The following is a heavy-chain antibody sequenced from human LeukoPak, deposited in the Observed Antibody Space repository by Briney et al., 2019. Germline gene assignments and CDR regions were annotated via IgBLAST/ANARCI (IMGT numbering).Heavy chain of an antibody. CDR1: GFSVRTTY. CDR2: IYTGGGT. CDR3: ARDKIVGATYFDY. D-gene: IGHD1-26*01. J-gene: IGHJ4*02. V-gene: IGHV3-66*01. Sequence: GGSLRLSCAVSGFSVRTTYMSWVRQAPGKGLEWVSVIYTGGGTDHADSVKGRFTISRDNSKNTLSLQMNSLRAEDTAVYYCARDKIVGATYFDYWGQGTLVTVSS.